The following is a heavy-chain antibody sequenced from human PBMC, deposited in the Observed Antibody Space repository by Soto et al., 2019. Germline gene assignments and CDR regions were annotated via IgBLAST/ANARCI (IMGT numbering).Heavy chain of an antibody. D-gene: IGHD6-13*01. J-gene: IGHJ4*02. CDR3: ARLIAAAGTLDY. CDR2: ISYDGSNK. V-gene: IGHV3-30-3*01. CDR1: GFTFSSYA. Sequence: QVQLVESGGGVVQPGRSLRLSCAASGFTFSSYAMHWVRQAPGKGLEWVAVISYDGSNKYYADSVKGRFTISRDNSKNTLYLQMNGLRAEDTAVYYCARLIAAAGTLDYWGQGTLVTVSS.